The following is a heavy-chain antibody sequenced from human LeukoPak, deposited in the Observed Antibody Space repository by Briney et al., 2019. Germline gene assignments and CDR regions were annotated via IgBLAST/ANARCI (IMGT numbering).Heavy chain of an antibody. CDR1: GYTFTSYD. D-gene: IGHD6-13*01. CDR3: ARVGSSSWYGGWFDP. Sequence: ASMKVSCKASGYTFTSYDINWVRQATGQGLEWMGWMNPNSGNTGYAQKFQGRVTMTRNTSISTAYMELSSLRSEDTAVYYCARVGSSSWYGGWFDPWGQGTLVTVSS. J-gene: IGHJ5*02. V-gene: IGHV1-8*01. CDR2: MNPNSGNT.